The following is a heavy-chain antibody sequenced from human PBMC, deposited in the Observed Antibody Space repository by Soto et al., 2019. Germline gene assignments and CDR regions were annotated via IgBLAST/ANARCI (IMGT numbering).Heavy chain of an antibody. V-gene: IGHV4-61*08. CDR3: ARDLRFQGHDYADYLGYGMDV. CDR1: GGSISSGGYY. Sequence: SETLSLTCTVSGGSISSGGYYWSWIRQHPGKGLEWIGYIYYSGRTNYNPSLKSRVTISVDTSKNQFSLNLSSVTAADTAVYYCARDLRFQGHDYADYLGYGMDVWGQGTTGTVS. D-gene: IGHD4-17*01. CDR2: IYYSGRT. J-gene: IGHJ6*02.